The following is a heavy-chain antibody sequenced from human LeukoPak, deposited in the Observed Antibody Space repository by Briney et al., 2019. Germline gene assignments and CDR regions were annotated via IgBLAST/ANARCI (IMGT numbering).Heavy chain of an antibody. CDR1: EFTLSSYT. J-gene: IGHJ5*01. Sequence: GGSLRLSCAASEFTLSSYTMNWVRQAPGKGLEWVSSISSSGYYISYADSVKGRFTISRDNAKNTVYLQMNSLRAEDTAVYYCATVFDFWGQGTLVTVSS. CDR2: ISSSGYYI. CDR3: ATVFDF. V-gene: IGHV3-21*01.